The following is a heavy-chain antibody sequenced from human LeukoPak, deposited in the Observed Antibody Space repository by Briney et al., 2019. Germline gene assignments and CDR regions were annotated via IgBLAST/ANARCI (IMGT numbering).Heavy chain of an antibody. V-gene: IGHV4-4*07. CDR1: GGSISSYY. J-gene: IGHJ2*01. CDR2: IYTSGST. CDR3: ARDRGYSYGYPYWYFDL. Sequence: SETLSLTCTVSGGSISSYYWSWIRQPAGKGLEWIGCIYTSGSTNYNPSLKSRVTMSVDTSKNQFSLKLSSVTAADTAVYYCARDRGYSYGYPYWYFDLWGRGTLVTVSS. D-gene: IGHD5-18*01.